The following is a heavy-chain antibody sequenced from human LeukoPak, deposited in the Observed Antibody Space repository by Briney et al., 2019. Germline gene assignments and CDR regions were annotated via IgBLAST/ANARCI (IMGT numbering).Heavy chain of an antibody. V-gene: IGHV3-21*01. CDR1: GFTFSSYS. CDR3: AREDGFSGAFDI. CDR2: ISSSSSYI. Sequence: PGGSLRLSCAASGFTFSSYSMNWARQAPGKGLEWVSSISSSSSYIYYADSVKGRFTISRDNAKNSPYLQMNSLRAEDTAVYYCAREDGFSGAFDIWGQGTMVTVSS. D-gene: IGHD3-3*02. J-gene: IGHJ3*02.